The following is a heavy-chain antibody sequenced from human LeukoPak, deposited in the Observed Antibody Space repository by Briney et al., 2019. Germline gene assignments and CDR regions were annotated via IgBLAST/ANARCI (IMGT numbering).Heavy chain of an antibody. J-gene: IGHJ4*02. Sequence: GGSLRLSCAASGFSFDDYAMHWVRQAPGKGLEWVSSVSWNGGSIGYADSVKGRLTISRDNAKNSLFPQMNSLRAEDTAVYYCAKAYYYDSSGSPGDYWGQGTLVTVSS. CDR3: AKAYYYDSSGSPGDY. CDR2: VSWNGGSI. V-gene: IGHV3-9*01. CDR1: GFSFDDYA. D-gene: IGHD3-22*01.